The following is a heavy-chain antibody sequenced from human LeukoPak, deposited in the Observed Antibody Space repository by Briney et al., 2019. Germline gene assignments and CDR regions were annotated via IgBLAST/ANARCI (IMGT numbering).Heavy chain of an antibody. D-gene: IGHD3-16*01. CDR2: IIPIFGTA. CDR1: GGTFSSYA. J-gene: IGHJ4*02. V-gene: IGHV1-69*13. CDR3: AREGGEIHRLFDY. Sequence: ASVKVSCKASGGTFSSYAISWVRQAPGQGLEWMGGIIPIFGTANYAQKFQGRVTITADESTSTAYMELSSLRSEDTAVYYCAREGGEIHRLFDYWGQGTLVTVSS.